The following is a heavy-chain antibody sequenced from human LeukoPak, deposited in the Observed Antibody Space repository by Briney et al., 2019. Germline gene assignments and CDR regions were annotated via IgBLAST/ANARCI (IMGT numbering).Heavy chain of an antibody. V-gene: IGHV4-59*01. CDR3: AREGLLCGGDCYRDAFDI. J-gene: IGHJ3*02. D-gene: IGHD2-21*02. CDR1: GGSISSYY. Sequence: SETLSLTCTVSGGSISSYYWSWIRQPPGKGLKWIGYIYYSGSFNYNPSLKSRVTISVDTSKNQFSLKLNSVTAADTAVYYCAREGLLCGGDCYRDAFDIWGQGTMVTVSS. CDR2: IYYSGSF.